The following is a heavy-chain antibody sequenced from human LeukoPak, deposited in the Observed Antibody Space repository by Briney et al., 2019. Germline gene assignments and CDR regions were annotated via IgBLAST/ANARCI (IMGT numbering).Heavy chain of an antibody. CDR2: VFRDGSA. CDR1: GFSISSGYY. D-gene: IGHD3-22*01. J-gene: IGHJ4*02. V-gene: IGHV4-38-2*01. CDR3: ARLTYSFTGSGYHYFDH. Sequence: SETLSLTCAVSGFSISSGYYWGCIRQPPGKGLVWIGSVFRDGSAFYNPSLKSRVSLSVDTSTMKFSLRLTSVTAADTAVYYCARLTYSFTGSGYHYFDHWGQGALVSVSS.